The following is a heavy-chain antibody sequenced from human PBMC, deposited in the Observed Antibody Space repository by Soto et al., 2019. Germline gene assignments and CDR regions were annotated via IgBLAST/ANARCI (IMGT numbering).Heavy chain of an antibody. Sequence: GGSLRLPCPASGFTFSSYRMNWVRQAPGKGLVWDSRINSDGSTTSYADSVKGRFTISRDNAKNTLYLQMRSLRAEDTAVYYCAKGGSYDFPPYWGQGTLVSVSS. CDR1: GFTFSSYR. J-gene: IGHJ4*02. D-gene: IGHD3-3*01. CDR3: AKGGSYDFPPY. V-gene: IGHV3-74*01. CDR2: INSDGSTT.